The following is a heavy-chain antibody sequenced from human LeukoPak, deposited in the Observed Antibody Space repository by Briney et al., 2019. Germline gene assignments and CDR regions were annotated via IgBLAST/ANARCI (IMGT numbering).Heavy chain of an antibody. CDR1: GXSISSSY. CDR2: IYYSGST. J-gene: IGHJ6*02. D-gene: IGHD6-13*01. CDR3: ARSAAGLSYGMDV. Sequence: SETLSLTCTVSGXSISSSYRSWIRQPPGKGLELIGHIYYSGSTNYNPSLKSRVTISVTKNQFSLKLSSVTAADTAVYFCARSAAGLSYGMDVWGQGTTVTVSS. V-gene: IGHV4-59*08.